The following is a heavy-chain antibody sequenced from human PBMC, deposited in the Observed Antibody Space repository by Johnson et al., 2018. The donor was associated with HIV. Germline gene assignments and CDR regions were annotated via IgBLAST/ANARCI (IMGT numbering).Heavy chain of an antibody. V-gene: IGHV3-30*04. D-gene: IGHD4-23*01. CDR3: ARRTVVTPGAFDI. Sequence: QVLLVESGGGVVQPGRSLRLSCAASGFTFSSYPMHWVRQAPGKGLEWVALISYDGTNKYYADSVKGRFTIARDNSKNTLYLQMNSLRAEDTAVYYCARRTVVTPGAFDIWGQGTMVTVSS. J-gene: IGHJ3*02. CDR1: GFTFSSYP. CDR2: ISYDGTNK.